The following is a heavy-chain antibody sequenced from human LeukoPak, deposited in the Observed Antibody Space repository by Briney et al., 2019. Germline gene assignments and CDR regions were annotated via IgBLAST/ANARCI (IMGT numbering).Heavy chain of an antibody. D-gene: IGHD6-19*01. V-gene: IGHV3-33*01. J-gene: IGHJ6*03. CDR1: GFTFSSYG. Sequence: PGRSLRLSCAASGFTFSSYGMHWVRQAPGKGLEWVAVIWYDGSNKYYADSVKGRFTISRDNPKNTLYLQMNSLRAEDTAVYYCAGDTIAVAGLFYMDVWGKGTTVTVSS. CDR3: AGDTIAVAGLFYMDV. CDR2: IWYDGSNK.